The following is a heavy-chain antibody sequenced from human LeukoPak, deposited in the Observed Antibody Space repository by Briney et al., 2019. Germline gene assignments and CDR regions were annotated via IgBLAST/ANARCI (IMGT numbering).Heavy chain of an antibody. CDR3: TTPTGPAVIIDY. J-gene: IGHJ4*02. Sequence: GGSLRLSCAASGFTFSSYGIHWVRQAPGKGLEWVAFIRKEGTNKYYSDSVKGRFTISRDNSKNTLYLEMNSLRAEDTAVYYCTTPTGPAVIIDYWGPGTLVTVSS. CDR2: IRKEGTNK. V-gene: IGHV3-30*02. CDR1: GFTFSSYG. D-gene: IGHD2-2*01.